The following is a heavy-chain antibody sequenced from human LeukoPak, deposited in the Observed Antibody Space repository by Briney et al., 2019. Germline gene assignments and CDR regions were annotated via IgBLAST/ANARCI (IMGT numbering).Heavy chain of an antibody. Sequence: GASVKVSCKASGYTLTSYGFTWVRQAPGQGLEWMGWISVYNGNTNYPQKLQGRVTMTTDTSTSTAYMELRSLRSDDTAMYYCARDLGYSYGYYFDYWGQGTLVTVSS. J-gene: IGHJ4*02. CDR2: ISVYNGNT. V-gene: IGHV1-18*01. CDR1: GYTLTSYG. D-gene: IGHD5-18*01. CDR3: ARDLGYSYGYYFDY.